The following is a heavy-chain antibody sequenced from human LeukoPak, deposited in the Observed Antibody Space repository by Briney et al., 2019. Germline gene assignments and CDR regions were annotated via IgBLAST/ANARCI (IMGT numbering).Heavy chain of an antibody. CDR2: ISYDGSNK. CDR3: ARDYYDILTGTLGYYYYYMDV. J-gene: IGHJ6*03. CDR1: GFTFSSYA. Sequence: GGSLRLSCAASGFTFSSYAMHWVRQAPGKGLEWVAVISYDGSNKYYADSVKGRFTISRDNSKNTLYLQMNSLRAEDTAVYYCARDYYDILTGTLGYYYYYMDVWGKGTTVTVSS. V-gene: IGHV3-30*04. D-gene: IGHD3-9*01.